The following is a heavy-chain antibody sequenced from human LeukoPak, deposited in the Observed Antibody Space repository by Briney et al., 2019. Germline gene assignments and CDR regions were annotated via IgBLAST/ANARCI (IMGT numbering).Heavy chain of an antibody. CDR2: VYHSGIT. CDR1: AYSISSGYY. V-gene: IGHV4-38-2*01. CDR3: ARGLYYGPGSYTAVGN. D-gene: IGHD3-10*01. J-gene: IGHJ4*02. Sequence: SETLSLTCAVSAYSISSGYYWGWIRQPPGKGLEWIGSVYHSGITHYNPSLKGRVTISVDTSKNQFSLKLSSVTAADTAVHYCARGLYYGPGSYTAVGNWGQGTLVTVSS.